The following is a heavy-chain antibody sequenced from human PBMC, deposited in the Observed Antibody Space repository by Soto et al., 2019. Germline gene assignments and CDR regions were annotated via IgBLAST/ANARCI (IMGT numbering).Heavy chain of an antibody. CDR3: ARAGLYCSSTSFYTDYFDY. V-gene: IGHV4-30-2*01. CDR2: IYHSGST. J-gene: IGHJ4*02. D-gene: IGHD2-2*02. Sequence: SETLSLTCAVSGGSINYGGYSWGWIRQPPGKGLEWIGYIYHSGSTYYNSSLKSRVTISVDRSKNQFSLKLSSVTAADTAVYYCARAGLYCSSTSFYTDYFDYWGQGTPVPVSS. CDR1: GGSINYGGYS.